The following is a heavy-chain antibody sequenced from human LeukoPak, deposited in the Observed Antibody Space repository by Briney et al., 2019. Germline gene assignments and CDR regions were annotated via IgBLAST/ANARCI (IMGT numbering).Heavy chain of an antibody. J-gene: IGHJ4*02. CDR2: IFGSGGSA. Sequence: GGSLRLSCTASGFTFNNYAMYWVRQAPRKGLEWVTGIFGSGGSAHYADSVKGRFTISRDNSKNTVYLQMDSLRGEDTALYYCTKTTTGYSSGQYPGWPADHWGQGALVTVSS. D-gene: IGHD3-22*01. V-gene: IGHV3-23*01. CDR1: GFTFNNYA. CDR3: TKTTTGYSSGQYPGWPADH.